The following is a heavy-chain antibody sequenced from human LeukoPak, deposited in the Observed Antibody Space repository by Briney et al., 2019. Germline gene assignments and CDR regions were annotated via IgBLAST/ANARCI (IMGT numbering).Heavy chain of an antibody. CDR1: GFTFSSYA. D-gene: IGHD6-6*01. CDR3: AKTYSSSSNSDY. J-gene: IGHJ4*02. Sequence: PTGGSLRLSCAASGFTFSSYAMSWVRQASGKGLEWVSAISGSGGSTYYADSVKGRFTISRDNSKNTLYLQMNSLRAEDTAVYYCAKTYSSSSNSDYWGQGTLVTVSS. CDR2: ISGSGGST. V-gene: IGHV3-23*01.